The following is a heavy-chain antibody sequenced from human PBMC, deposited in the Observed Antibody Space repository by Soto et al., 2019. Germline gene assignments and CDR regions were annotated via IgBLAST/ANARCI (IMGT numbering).Heavy chain of an antibody. D-gene: IGHD6-13*01. V-gene: IGHV3-21*01. CDR2: ISSSSSYI. CDR1: GFTLGKCG. Sequence: SLLLYCERYGFTLGKCGMNCVRQTPEKGLEWVSSISSSSSYIYYADSVKGRFTISRDNAKNSLYLQMNSLRAEDTAVYYCARAARRTPGIAAAGSVFDYWGQGTLVTVSS. CDR3: ARAARRTPGIAAAGSVFDY. J-gene: IGHJ4*02.